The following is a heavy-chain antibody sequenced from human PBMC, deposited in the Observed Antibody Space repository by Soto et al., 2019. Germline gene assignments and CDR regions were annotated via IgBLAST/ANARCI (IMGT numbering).Heavy chain of an antibody. CDR1: GGSISSGDYY. J-gene: IGHJ6*02. CDR2: IYYSGST. CDR3: ARDHYVYDILTGYGYYYGMDV. V-gene: IGHV4-30-4*01. Sequence: QVQLQESGPGLVKPSQTLSLTCTVSGGSISSGDYYWSWIRQPPGKGLEWIGYIYYSGSTYYNPSLQSRVTISVDTSKNQFSLKLSSVTAADTAVYYCARDHYVYDILTGYGYYYGMDVWGQGTTVTVSS. D-gene: IGHD3-9*01.